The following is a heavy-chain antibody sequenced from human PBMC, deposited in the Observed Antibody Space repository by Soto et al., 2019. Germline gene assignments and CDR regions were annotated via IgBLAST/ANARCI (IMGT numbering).Heavy chain of an antibody. V-gene: IGHV3-48*02. Sequence: GGSLRLSCAASGFALSSYNMNWVRQAPGKGLEWVSYINLFSNTIYYAESVRGRFPITRDHAKNSVFLQMNSLRDEDTALYYCVRDRGRYYDMDVWGQGTTVTVSS. CDR1: GFALSSYN. CDR2: INLFSNTI. CDR3: VRDRGRYYDMDV. D-gene: IGHD3-10*01. J-gene: IGHJ6*02.